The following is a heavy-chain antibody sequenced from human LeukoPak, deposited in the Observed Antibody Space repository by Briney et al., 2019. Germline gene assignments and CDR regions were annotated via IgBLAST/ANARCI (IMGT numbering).Heavy chain of an antibody. D-gene: IGHD6-6*01. V-gene: IGHV3-7*03. CDR1: GFTFSGFW. CDR3: ARSSYSSSSSV. CDR2: INSDGSEG. Sequence: GGSLRLSCAVSGFTFSGFWMSWSRQAPGKGLEWVASINSDGSEGYYADVVKGRFTISRDNAKSSLYLQINSLRAEDTAVYYCARSSYSSSSSVWGQGTMVTVSS. J-gene: IGHJ3*01.